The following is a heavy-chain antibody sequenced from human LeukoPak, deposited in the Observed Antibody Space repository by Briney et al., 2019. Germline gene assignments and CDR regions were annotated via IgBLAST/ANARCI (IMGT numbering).Heavy chain of an antibody. J-gene: IGHJ5*02. CDR1: GGSISSGDYY. Sequence: SETLSLTCTVSGGSISSGDYYWSWIRQHPGKGLEWIGYIYYSGSTYYNPSLKSRVTISVDTSKNQFSLKLSSVTAADTAVYYCARVTTRGNWFDPWGQGTLVTVSS. D-gene: IGHD1-14*01. V-gene: IGHV4-31*03. CDR3: ARVTTRGNWFDP. CDR2: IYYSGST.